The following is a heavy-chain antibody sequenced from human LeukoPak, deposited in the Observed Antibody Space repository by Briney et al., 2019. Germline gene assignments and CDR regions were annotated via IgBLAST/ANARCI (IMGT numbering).Heavy chain of an antibody. CDR3: ATDRGWRTSGYYLYYFEY. J-gene: IGHJ4*02. D-gene: IGHD3-3*01. CDR1: GFIFTNYF. CDR2: IKHDGSEK. V-gene: IGHV3-7*01. Sequence: GGSLRLSCAASGFIFTNYFMSWVRQAPGKGLEWVASIKHDGSEKYYVDFVRGRFTISRDNTMNSLYLQMSSLRAEDTAVYYCATDRGWRTSGYYLYYFEYWGQGTLVTYSS.